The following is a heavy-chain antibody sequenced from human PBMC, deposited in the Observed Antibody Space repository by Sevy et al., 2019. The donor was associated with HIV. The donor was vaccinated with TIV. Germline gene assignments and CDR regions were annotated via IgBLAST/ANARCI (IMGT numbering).Heavy chain of an antibody. D-gene: IGHD1-26*01. CDR3: VRQAGYSGGYHAVGRFDP. CDR2: IYPGDSDT. Sequence: GESLKISCTASGFTFTDYWIGWVRQMPGKGLEWMGNIYPGDSDTKYHPSFEGQVTISADKSIKTAYLQYSSLKASDSAMYDCVRQAGYSGGYHAVGRFDPWGQGTLVTVSS. CDR1: GFTFTDYW. V-gene: IGHV5-51*01. J-gene: IGHJ5*02.